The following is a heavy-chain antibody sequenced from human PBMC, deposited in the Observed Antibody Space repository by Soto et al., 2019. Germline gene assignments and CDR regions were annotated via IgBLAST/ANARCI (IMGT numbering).Heavy chain of an antibody. J-gene: IGHJ4*02. D-gene: IGHD3-22*01. Sequence: GGSLRLSCAASGFTFSIYAMSWVRQAPGKGLEWVSTITGNGGTSYADFVRGRFTISRDNSKNTLYLQMNSLRPEDTAVYYCAKDAPGSGWLSDYWGQGTLVTVSS. V-gene: IGHV3-23*01. CDR3: AKDAPGSGWLSDY. CDR1: GFTFSIYA. CDR2: ITGNGGT.